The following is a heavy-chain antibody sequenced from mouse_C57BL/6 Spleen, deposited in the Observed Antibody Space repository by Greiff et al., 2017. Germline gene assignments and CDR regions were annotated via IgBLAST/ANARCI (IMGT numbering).Heavy chain of an antibody. CDR3: ARDGYYGENY. CDR1: GYTFTSYW. Sequence: QVQLKESGAELVMPGASVKLSCKASGYTFTSYWMHWVKQRPGQGLEWIGEIDPSDSYTNYNQKFKGKSTLTVDKSSSTAYMQLSSLTSEDSAVYYCARDGYYGENYWGQGTTLTVSS. J-gene: IGHJ2*01. V-gene: IGHV1-69*01. CDR2: IDPSDSYT. D-gene: IGHD2-3*01.